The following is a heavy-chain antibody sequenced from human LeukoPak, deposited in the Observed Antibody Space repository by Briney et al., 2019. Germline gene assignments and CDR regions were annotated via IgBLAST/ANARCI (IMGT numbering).Heavy chain of an antibody. CDR3: ARGNIVVVPAAIRYFDY. J-gene: IGHJ4*02. D-gene: IGHD2-2*01. V-gene: IGHV3-30-3*01. Sequence: PGRSLRLFCAASGFTFSSYAMHWVRQAPGKGLEWVAVISYDGSNKYYADSVKGRFTISRDNSKNTLYLQMNSLRAEDTAVYYCARGNIVVVPAAIRYFDYWGQGTLVTVSS. CDR1: GFTFSSYA. CDR2: ISYDGSNK.